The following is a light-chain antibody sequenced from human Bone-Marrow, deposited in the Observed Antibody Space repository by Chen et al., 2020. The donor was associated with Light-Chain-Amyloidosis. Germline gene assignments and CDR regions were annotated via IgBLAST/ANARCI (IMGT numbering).Light chain of an antibody. CDR3: QVWDRRSDRPV. CDR2: DDS. V-gene: IGLV3-21*02. CDR1: NIGSTS. Sequence: SYVLTQPSSVSVDPGQTATIACGGNNIGSTSVHWYQQTPGQAPLLVVYDDSDRPSGIPERLSGSHSGTTATLTISRVVAGDEADYYGQVWDRRSDRPVFGGGTKLTVL. J-gene: IGLJ3*02.